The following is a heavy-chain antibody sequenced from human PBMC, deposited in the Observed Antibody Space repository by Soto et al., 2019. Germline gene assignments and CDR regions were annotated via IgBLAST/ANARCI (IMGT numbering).Heavy chain of an antibody. J-gene: IGHJ3*02. Sequence: SLRLSCAASGFTFSSYSINWVRQAPGKGLEWVSSISSSSSTIYYAGSVKGRFTISRENAKNSLYLQMNSLRAEDTAVYYCARDRYYYNSSGYYYVPGAFDIWCQGTRVTVSS. CDR1: GFTFSSYS. D-gene: IGHD3-22*01. V-gene: IGHV3-48*01. CDR2: ISSSSSTI. CDR3: ARDRYYYNSSGYYYVPGAFDI.